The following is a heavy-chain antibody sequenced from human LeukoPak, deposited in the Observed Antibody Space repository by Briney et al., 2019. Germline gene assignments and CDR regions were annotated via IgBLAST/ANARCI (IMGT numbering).Heavy chain of an antibody. CDR1: GDXXXXNSAA. Sequence: SQTLSLTCAISGDXXXXNSAAWNWIRQXXXXXXEXXXRTYYRSKWYNDYAVSVKSRITINPDTSKNQFSLQLNSVTPEDTAVYYCARKEQVAGGLYGLDVWGQGTTVTVSS. CDR3: ARKEQVAGGLYGLDV. D-gene: IGHD6-19*01. V-gene: IGHV6-1*01. J-gene: IGHJ6*02. CDR2: TYYRSKWYN.